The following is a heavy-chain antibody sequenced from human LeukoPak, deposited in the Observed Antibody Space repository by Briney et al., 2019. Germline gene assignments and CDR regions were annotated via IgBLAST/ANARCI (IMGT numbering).Heavy chain of an antibody. Sequence: SETLSLTCTVSGGSISSSSYYWGWIRQPPGKGLEWIGSIYYSGSTYYNPSLKSRVTISVDTSKNQFSLKLSSVTAADTAVYYCARDFRYCSSTSCSRYNWFDPWGQGTLVTVSS. CDR2: IYYSGST. CDR1: GGSISSSSYY. D-gene: IGHD2-2*01. V-gene: IGHV4-39*07. J-gene: IGHJ5*02. CDR3: ARDFRYCSSTSCSRYNWFDP.